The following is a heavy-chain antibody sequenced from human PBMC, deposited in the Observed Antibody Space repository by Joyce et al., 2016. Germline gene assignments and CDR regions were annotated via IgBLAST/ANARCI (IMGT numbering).Heavy chain of an antibody. CDR2: INPNSGGT. Sequence: QVQLVQSGAEVKKPGASVTVSCKASGYTFTGYYIHWVRQAHGQGFEWMGRINPNSGGTNYAQKFQGRVTMTRETSISTASMELSRLRVDDTAPYYCAREIKNTITMIHGGVDFWGQGTLVTVSS. CDR1: GYTFTGYY. D-gene: IGHD3-22*01. CDR3: AREIKNTITMIHGGVDF. V-gene: IGHV1-2*06. J-gene: IGHJ4*02.